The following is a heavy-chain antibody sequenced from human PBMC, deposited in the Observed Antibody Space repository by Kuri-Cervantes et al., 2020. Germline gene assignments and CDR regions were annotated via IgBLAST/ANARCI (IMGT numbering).Heavy chain of an antibody. V-gene: IGHV3-21*01. CDR2: IGNNI. Sequence: GGSLRLSCAASGFTFSSYSMNWVRQAPGKGLEWVSTIGNNIYYADSVKGRFTISRDNSKSTLYLQMSSLRAEDTAVYYCARDSGQDAFDIWGQGTMVTVSS. CDR1: GFTFSSYS. J-gene: IGHJ3*02. CDR3: ARDSGQDAFDI.